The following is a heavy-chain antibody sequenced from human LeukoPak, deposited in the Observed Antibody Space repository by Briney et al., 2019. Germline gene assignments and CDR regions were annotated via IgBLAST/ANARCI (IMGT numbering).Heavy chain of an antibody. CDR2: ISKDGSHE. D-gene: IGHD6-19*01. Sequence: GRSLRLSCAAPGFAFSGFGMHWVRQPPGKGLEWVSLISKDGSHEFYADSVKGRFTISRDNFKNSLFLDMASLGPEDTAVYYRARDWFESGWHLDYWGQGALVTVSS. CDR3: ARDWFESGWHLDY. V-gene: IGHV3-30*13. J-gene: IGHJ4*02. CDR1: GFAFSGFG.